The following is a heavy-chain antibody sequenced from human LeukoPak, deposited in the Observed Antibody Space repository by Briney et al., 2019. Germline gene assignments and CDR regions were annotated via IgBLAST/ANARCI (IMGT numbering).Heavy chain of an antibody. CDR1: GFTFSSYA. J-gene: IGHJ3*02. D-gene: IGHD5-24*01. Sequence: PGRSLRLSCAASGFTFSSYAMHWVRQAPGKGLEWVAVISYDGSNKYYADSVKGRFTISRDNSKNTLYLQMNSLRAEDTAVYYCARGGLRDGYNHDAFDIWGQGTMVTVSS. CDR3: ARGGLRDGYNHDAFDI. V-gene: IGHV3-30*11. CDR2: ISYDGSNK.